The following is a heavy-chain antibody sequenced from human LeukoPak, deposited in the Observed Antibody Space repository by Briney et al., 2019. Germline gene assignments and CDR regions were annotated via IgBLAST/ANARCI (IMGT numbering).Heavy chain of an antibody. CDR3: ARTSTNWEYYFDY. CDR1: GFTVSSNY. V-gene: IGHV3-53*01. Sequence: AGGSLRLSCAASGFTVSSNYMSWVRQAPGKGLEWVSVIYSGGSTYYADSVKGRFTIPRDNSKNTLYLQMNSLRAEDTAVYYCARTSTNWEYYFDYWGQGTLVTVSS. D-gene: IGHD5/OR15-5a*01. CDR2: IYSGGST. J-gene: IGHJ4*02.